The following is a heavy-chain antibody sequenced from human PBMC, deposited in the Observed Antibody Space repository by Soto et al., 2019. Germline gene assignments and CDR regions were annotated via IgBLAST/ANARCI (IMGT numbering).Heavy chain of an antibody. V-gene: IGHV4-4*07. Sequence: QVRLRESGPGLVRPSETLSLTCSVSGGSISTYYWSWIRQPAGKGLEWIGRIYRSGGTNFNPSLMSRVSMSVDTSKNQFSLKLSSVVAADTAVYYCARGAAAGVDYGMDVW. CDR1: GGSISTYY. D-gene: IGHD6-13*01. CDR3: ARGAAAGVDYGMDV. CDR2: IYRSGGT. J-gene: IGHJ6*01.